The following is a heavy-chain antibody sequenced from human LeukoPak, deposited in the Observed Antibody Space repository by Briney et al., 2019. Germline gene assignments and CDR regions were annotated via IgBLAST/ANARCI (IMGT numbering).Heavy chain of an antibody. Sequence: GASVKVSCKASGCTFTSYGISWVRQAPGQGLEWMGWISAYNGNTNYAQKLQGRVTMTTDTSTSTAYMELRSLRSDDTAVYYCARSGDSSSWFDHYYYYYGMDVWGQGTTVTVSS. CDR1: GCTFTSYG. CDR2: ISAYNGNT. D-gene: IGHD6-13*01. V-gene: IGHV1-18*01. CDR3: ARSGDSSSWFDHYYYYYGMDV. J-gene: IGHJ6*02.